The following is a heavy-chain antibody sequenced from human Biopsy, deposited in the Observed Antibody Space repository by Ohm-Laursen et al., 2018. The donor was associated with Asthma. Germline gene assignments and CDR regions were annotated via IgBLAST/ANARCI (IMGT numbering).Heavy chain of an antibody. D-gene: IGHD3-9*01. CDR3: ARTYYDFLTGQVKDVFGV. V-gene: IGHV1-3*04. J-gene: IGHJ3*01. CDR1: GYNFISFA. Sequence: ASVKVSCKGSGYNFISFAIHWVRQAPGQRLEWMGWVNTGNGDTKYSQKFQGRVTITRDTSASTAYIELRSLRSEDTATYYCARTYYDFLTGQVKDVFGVWGQGTMVTVSS. CDR2: VNTGNGDT.